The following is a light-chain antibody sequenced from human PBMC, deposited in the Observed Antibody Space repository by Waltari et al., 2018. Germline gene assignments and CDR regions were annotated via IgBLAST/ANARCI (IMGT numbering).Light chain of an antibody. V-gene: IGKV3-20*01. CDR2: DAS. J-gene: IGKJ1*01. Sequence: EIVLTQSPGTLSLSPGERATLSCRASQSVSWTLAWYQQKPGQAPRLLIYDASTRATDIPDRFSGSWSGTDVSLTISRLETENFAVYYCQKYGTLPATFGQGTKVEIK. CDR1: QSVSWT. CDR3: QKYGTLPAT.